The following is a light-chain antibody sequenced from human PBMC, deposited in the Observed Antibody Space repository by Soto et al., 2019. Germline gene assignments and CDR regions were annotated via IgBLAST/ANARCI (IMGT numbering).Light chain of an antibody. CDR1: QRVSSN. CDR2: GAS. V-gene: IGKV3-15*01. J-gene: IGKJ5*01. Sequence: EIVMTQSPATLSVSPGERATLSCRASQRVSSNVAWYQQKPGQAPRLLIYGASTRATGIPARFSGSVSGTEFTLTISSLQCEDFAVYYCQQYDTWPPKITFGQGTRLEIK. CDR3: QQYDTWPPKIT.